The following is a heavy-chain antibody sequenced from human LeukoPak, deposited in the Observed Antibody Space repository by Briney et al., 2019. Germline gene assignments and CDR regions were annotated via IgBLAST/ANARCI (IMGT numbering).Heavy chain of an antibody. Sequence: GRSLRLSCAASGFTFSSYGMHWVRQAPGKGLEWVAVIWYDGSNKYYADSVKGRFTISRDNSKNTLYLQMNSLRAEDTAVYYCARDWVYGDYVFGMDDRGQGTTVTVSS. CDR2: IWYDGSNK. V-gene: IGHV3-33*01. CDR3: ARDWVYGDYVFGMDD. CDR1: GFTFSSYG. D-gene: IGHD4-17*01. J-gene: IGHJ6*02.